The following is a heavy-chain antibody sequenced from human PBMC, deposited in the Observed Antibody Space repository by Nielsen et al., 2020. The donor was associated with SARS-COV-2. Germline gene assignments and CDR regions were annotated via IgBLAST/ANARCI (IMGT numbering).Heavy chain of an antibody. V-gene: IGHV3-21*01. J-gene: IGHJ4*02. D-gene: IGHD3-22*01. CDR2: ITSRSGYI. CDR3: ARLQSLYYYDSSGADY. CDR1: GYIFSSYT. Sequence: GESLKISCAASGYIFSSYTMSWVRQAPGKGLEWVSSITSRSGYIYYADSVRGRFTVSRDNAKNSLYLQMNSLRAEDTAVYYCARLQSLYYYDSSGADYWGQGTLVTVSS.